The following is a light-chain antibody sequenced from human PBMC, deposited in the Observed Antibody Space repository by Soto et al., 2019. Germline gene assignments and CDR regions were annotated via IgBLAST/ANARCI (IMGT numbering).Light chain of an antibody. V-gene: IGKV3-11*01. CDR2: DAS. J-gene: IGKJ5*01. CDR1: QSVGSS. Sequence: EIVLTQSPGTLSLSPGERATLSCRVSQSVGSSLAWYQQKPGQAPRLLIYDASNRATGIPARFSGSGSGTDFTLTISSLQSEDFAVYYCQQYNNWLPITFGQGTRLEIK. CDR3: QQYNNWLPIT.